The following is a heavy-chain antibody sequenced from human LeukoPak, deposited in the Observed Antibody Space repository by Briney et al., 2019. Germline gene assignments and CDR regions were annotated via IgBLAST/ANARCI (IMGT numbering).Heavy chain of an antibody. J-gene: IGHJ2*01. CDR2: ISWGGGRT. CDR3: AKDLGCSGGSCYSSPDP. Sequence: PGGSLRLSCAASGFSFEDYTLHWVRQAPGKGLEWVSLISWGGGRTYYADSVKGRFTISRDNSKNSLYLQMNSLRAEDTALYYCAKDLGCSGGSCYSSPDPWGRGTLVTVSS. CDR1: GFSFEDYT. D-gene: IGHD2-15*01. V-gene: IGHV3-43D*04.